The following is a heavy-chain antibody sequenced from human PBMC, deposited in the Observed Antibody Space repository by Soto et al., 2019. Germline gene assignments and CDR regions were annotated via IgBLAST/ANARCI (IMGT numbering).Heavy chain of an antibody. J-gene: IGHJ5*02. CDR2: IYTTGST. Sequence: SETLSLTCTVSGGSISSYYWSWIRQPAGKGLEWIGRIYTTGSTNYNPSLKSRVTMSVDTSKNHFSLKLRSVTAADTAVYYCARVGMVGTVLGSWFDPWGQGALVTVSS. D-gene: IGHD6-19*01. CDR3: ARVGMVGTVLGSWFDP. V-gene: IGHV4-4*07. CDR1: GGSISSYY.